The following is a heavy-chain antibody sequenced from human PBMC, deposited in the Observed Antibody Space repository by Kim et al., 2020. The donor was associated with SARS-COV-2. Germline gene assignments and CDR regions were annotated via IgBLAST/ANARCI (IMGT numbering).Heavy chain of an antibody. CDR2: INAGNGNT. Sequence: ASVKVSCKASGYTFTSYAMHWVRQAPGQRLEWMGWINAGNGNTKYSQKFQGRVTITRDTSASTAYMELSSLRSEDTAVYYCARGEGMAGTLFDYWGQGTLVTVSS. D-gene: IGHD6-19*01. CDR3: ARGEGMAGTLFDY. CDR1: GYTFTSYA. V-gene: IGHV1-3*01. J-gene: IGHJ4*02.